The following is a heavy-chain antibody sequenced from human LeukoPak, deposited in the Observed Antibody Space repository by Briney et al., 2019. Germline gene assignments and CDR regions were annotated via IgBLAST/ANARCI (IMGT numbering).Heavy chain of an antibody. D-gene: IGHD2-15*01. J-gene: IGHJ4*02. CDR2: ISFDGSNK. CDR3: ARDHQTYCSGGSCYGVPDY. V-gene: IGHV3-30*04. Sequence: PGGSLRLSCAASGFTFSSYAMHWVRQAPGKGLEWVAVISFDGSNKYYADSVKGRFTISRDNSKNTLYLQMNSLRAEDTAVYYCARDHQTYCSGGSCYGVPDYWGQGTLVTVSS. CDR1: GFTFSSYA.